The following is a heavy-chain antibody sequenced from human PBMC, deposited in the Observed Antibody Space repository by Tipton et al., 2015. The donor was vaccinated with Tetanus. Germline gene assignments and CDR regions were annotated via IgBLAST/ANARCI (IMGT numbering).Heavy chain of an antibody. J-gene: IGHJ4*02. CDR2: INPNSGGT. CDR3: ARGPPYDILTGYSLNDY. D-gene: IGHD3-9*01. V-gene: IGHV1-2*06. CDR1: GYTFTGYY. Sequence: QSGPEVKKPGASVKVSCKASGYTFTGYYMHWVRQAPGQGLEWMGRINPNSGGTNYAQKLQGRVTMTTDTSTSTAYMELRSLRSDDTAVYYCARGPPYDILTGYSLNDYWGQGTLVTVSS.